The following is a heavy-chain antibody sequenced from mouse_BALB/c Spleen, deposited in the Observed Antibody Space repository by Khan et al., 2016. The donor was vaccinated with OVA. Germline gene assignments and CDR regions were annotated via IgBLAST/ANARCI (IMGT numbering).Heavy chain of an antibody. CDR3: TRSGYGTFAY. Sequence: VKLQESGAELVKPGASVRLSCKASGYTFTSYYLYWVKQRPGPGLEWIGDINPNNGGPNSNRKFRTQATLTEDKSSNTANMELRRLTAEDSAVYYCTRSGYGTFAYWGQGTLVTVSA. D-gene: IGHD1-1*02. CDR2: INPNNGGP. CDR1: GYTFTSYY. J-gene: IGHJ3*01. V-gene: IGHV1S81*02.